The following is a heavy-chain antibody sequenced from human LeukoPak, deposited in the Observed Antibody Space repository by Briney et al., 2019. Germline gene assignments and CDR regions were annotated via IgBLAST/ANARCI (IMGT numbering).Heavy chain of an antibody. CDR1: GGSISSYY. V-gene: IGHV4-4*07. CDR3: ARGLRGSTIFGVVPGYYYYMDV. J-gene: IGHJ6*03. CDR2: IYTSGST. Sequence: SETLSLTCTVSGGSISSYYWSWIRQPAGKGLEWIGHIYTSGSTNYNPSLKSRVTMSVDTSKNQFSLKLSSVTAADTAVYYCARGLRGSTIFGVVPGYYYYMDVWGKGTTVTVSS. D-gene: IGHD3-3*01.